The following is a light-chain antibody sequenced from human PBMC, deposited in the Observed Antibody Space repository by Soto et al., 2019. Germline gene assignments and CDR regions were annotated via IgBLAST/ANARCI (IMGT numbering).Light chain of an antibody. CDR3: QQSYTTPIT. J-gene: IGKJ5*01. CDR2: SAS. Sequence: DIPMTQSPSSLSASVGDRVTITCRATQSISNYVNWYQQKAGKAPEILIYSASSLQSGVPSRFSGSGSGTDFTLTISSLQPEDFATYYCQQSYTTPITFGQGTRLDIK. V-gene: IGKV1-39*01. CDR1: QSISNY.